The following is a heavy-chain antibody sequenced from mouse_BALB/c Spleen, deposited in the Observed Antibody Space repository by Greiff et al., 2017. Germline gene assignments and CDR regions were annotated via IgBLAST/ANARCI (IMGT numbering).Heavy chain of an antibody. CDR2: INPYNDGT. V-gene: IGHV1-14*01. D-gene: IGHD1-2*01. CDR1: GYTFTSYV. Sequence: VQLQQSGPELVKPGASVKMSCKASGYTFTSYVMHWVKQKPGQGLEWIGYINPYNDGTKYNEKFKGKATLTSDKSSSTAYMELSSLTSEDSAVYYCARDPITTDTGGFAYWGQGTLVTVSA. CDR3: ARDPITTDTGGFAY. J-gene: IGHJ3*01.